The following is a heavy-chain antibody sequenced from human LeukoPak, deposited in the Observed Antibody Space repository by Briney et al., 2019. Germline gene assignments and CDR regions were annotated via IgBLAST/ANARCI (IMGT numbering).Heavy chain of an antibody. CDR3: ATFGQNPTGLDY. CDR1: GYSLTELS. D-gene: IGHD2-8*02. CDR2: FDPEDGET. Sequence: ASVKVSCKVSGYSLTELSMHWVRPAPGKGLGWMGGFDPEDGETIYAQKFQGRVTMTEDTYTDTAYMELSSLRSEDTAVYYCATFGQNPTGLDYWGQGTLVTVSS. J-gene: IGHJ4*02. V-gene: IGHV1-24*01.